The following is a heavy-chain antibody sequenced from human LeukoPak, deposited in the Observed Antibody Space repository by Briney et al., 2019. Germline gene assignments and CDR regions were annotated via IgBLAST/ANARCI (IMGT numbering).Heavy chain of an antibody. Sequence: PGGSLRLSCAASGFTFSAYAMSWVRQAPGEGLQWVSGISNSGDSTYYLDSVKGRFTISRDNSKNTLHLQMSSLRAEDTALYYCVKDRCDRATCPEAWGQGTLVSVSS. V-gene: IGHV3-23*01. CDR1: GFTFSAYA. CDR2: ISNSGDST. CDR3: VKDRCDRATCPEA. D-gene: IGHD2-21*01. J-gene: IGHJ5*02.